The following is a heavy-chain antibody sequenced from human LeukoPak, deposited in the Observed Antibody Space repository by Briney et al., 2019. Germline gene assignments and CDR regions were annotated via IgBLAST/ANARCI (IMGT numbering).Heavy chain of an antibody. Sequence: SETLSLTCAVYGGSFSGYYWGWIRQPPGKGLEWIGEINHSGSTNYNPSLKSRVTISVDTSKNQFSLKLSSVTAADTAVYYCARFGVRDYYMDVWGKGTTVTVSS. J-gene: IGHJ6*03. CDR3: ARFGVRDYYMDV. CDR1: GGSFSGYY. D-gene: IGHD3-10*01. V-gene: IGHV4-34*01. CDR2: INHSGST.